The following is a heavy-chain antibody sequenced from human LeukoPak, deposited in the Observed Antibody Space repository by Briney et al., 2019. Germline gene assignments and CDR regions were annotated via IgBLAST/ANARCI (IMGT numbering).Heavy chain of an antibody. D-gene: IGHD6-6*01. V-gene: IGHV5-51*01. J-gene: IGHJ4*02. CDR1: GYSFTSYW. CDR3: ARLISSSYKDY. Sequence: GESLKISCKGSGYSFTSYWIGWVRQMPGKGLGWMGIIYPGDSDTRYSPSFQGQVTISADKSISTAYLQWISLKASDTAMYYCARLISSSYKDYWGQGTLVTVSS. CDR2: IYPGDSDT.